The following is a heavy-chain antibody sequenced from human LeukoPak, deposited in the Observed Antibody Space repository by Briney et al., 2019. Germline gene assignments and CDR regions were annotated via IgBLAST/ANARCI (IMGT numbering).Heavy chain of an antibody. CDR1: GYTFTGYY. D-gene: IGHD2-2*01. V-gene: IGHV1-2*02. Sequence: ASVKVSCKASGYTFTGYYMHWVRQAPGQGLEWMGWINTNSGGTNYAQKFQGRVTMTRDTSISTAYMELSRLRSDDTAVYYCARDKPLPAHQRGVVPAARVNWFDPWGQGTLVTVSS. J-gene: IGHJ5*02. CDR3: ARDKPLPAHQRGVVPAARVNWFDP. CDR2: INTNSGGT.